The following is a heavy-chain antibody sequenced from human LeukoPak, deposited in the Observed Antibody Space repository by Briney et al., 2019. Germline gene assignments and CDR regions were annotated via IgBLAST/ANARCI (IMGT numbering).Heavy chain of an antibody. J-gene: IGHJ5*02. D-gene: IGHD2-21*01. CDR1: GYTFTGYY. V-gene: IGHV1-2*02. Sequence: ASVKVSCKASGYTFTGYYMHWVRQAPGQGLEWMGWINPNTGGTSSAQKFQGRVTMTRDTSITTVYMEVKWLTSGDTAIYYCARADRLDGGPYLIGPWGQGTLVTVSS. CDR3: ARADRLDGGPYLIGP. CDR2: INPNTGGT.